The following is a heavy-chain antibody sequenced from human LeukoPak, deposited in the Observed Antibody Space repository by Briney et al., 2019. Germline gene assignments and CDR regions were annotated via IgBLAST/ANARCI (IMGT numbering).Heavy chain of an antibody. D-gene: IGHD5-12*01. Sequence: PGGSLRLSCAASGFTFDDYAMHWVRQAPGKGLEWVSGISWNSGSIGYADSVKGRFTISRDNAKNSLYLQMNSLRAEDTALYYCAKAEYSGLNDAFDIWGQGTMVTVSS. CDR1: GFTFDDYA. CDR3: AKAEYSGLNDAFDI. V-gene: IGHV3-9*01. CDR2: ISWNSGSI. J-gene: IGHJ3*02.